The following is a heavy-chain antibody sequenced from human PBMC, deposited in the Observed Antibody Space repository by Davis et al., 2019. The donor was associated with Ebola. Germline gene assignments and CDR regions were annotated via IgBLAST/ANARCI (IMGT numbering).Heavy chain of an antibody. CDR2: IYPGDSDT. Sequence: GESLKISCAASGYTFNTYWIAWVRQMPGKGLEWMGFIYPGDSDTKYSPSFQGQVIMSVDKSKNTAYLQWNNLKASDTAIYYCTRDYNSRQSWFDPWGQGTLVTVSS. D-gene: IGHD4-11*01. V-gene: IGHV5-51*01. CDR1: GYTFNTYW. J-gene: IGHJ5*02. CDR3: TRDYNSRQSWFDP.